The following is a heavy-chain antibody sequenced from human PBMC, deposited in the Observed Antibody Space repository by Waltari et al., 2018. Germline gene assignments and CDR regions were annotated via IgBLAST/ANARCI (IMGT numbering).Heavy chain of an antibody. Sequence: QVQLQESGPGLVKPSQTLSLPCTVSGGSISSGGYYWSWIRQHPGKGLEWIGYIYYSGSTYYNPSLKSRVTISVDTSKNQFSLKLSSVTAADTAVYYCARGSYGDPQNFDYWGQGTLVTVSS. D-gene: IGHD4-17*01. J-gene: IGHJ4*02. CDR3: ARGSYGDPQNFDY. V-gene: IGHV4-31*03. CDR2: IYYSGST. CDR1: GGSISSGGYY.